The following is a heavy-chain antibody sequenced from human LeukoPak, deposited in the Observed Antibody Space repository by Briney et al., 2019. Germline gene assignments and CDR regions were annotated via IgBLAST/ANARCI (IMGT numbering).Heavy chain of an antibody. CDR2: TNSDGSST. D-gene: IGHD1-1*01. V-gene: IGHV3-74*01. J-gene: IGHJ6*02. CDR3: ARDVVSDHDPMDV. CDR1: GFTFSRYW. Sequence: GGSLRLSCAASGFTFSRYWINWVRQAPGKGLVWVSRTNSDGSSTSYADSVKGRFTISRDNAKNTLYLQKNSLRDEDTAVYFCARDVVSDHDPMDVWGQGTTVSVSS.